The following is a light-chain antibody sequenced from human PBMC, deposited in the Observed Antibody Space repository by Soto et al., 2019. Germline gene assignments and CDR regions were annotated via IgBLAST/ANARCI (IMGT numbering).Light chain of an antibody. Sequence: DIQMTQSPTSLSASVGDRVTITCRASPDIRNFVAWYQQKPGKAPKLLIYAASTLQSGVPSRFSGSGYGTDVPLTINSLQPEDVATYSCQRYSSVPVFGPGTKVEIK. CDR2: AAS. V-gene: IGKV1-27*01. CDR3: QRYSSVPV. J-gene: IGKJ3*01. CDR1: PDIRNF.